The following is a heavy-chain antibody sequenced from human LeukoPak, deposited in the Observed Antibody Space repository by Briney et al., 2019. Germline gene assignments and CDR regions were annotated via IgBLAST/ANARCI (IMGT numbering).Heavy chain of an antibody. CDR3: ARGYSSSWYYFDI. V-gene: IGHV4-59*01. Sequence: SETLSLTCTVSGGSISSYYWSWIRQPPGKGLEWIGYIYYSGSTNYNPSLKSRVTISVDTSKNQFSLKLSSVTAADTAVYYCARGYSSSWYYFDIWGQGTMVAVSS. CDR2: IYYSGST. D-gene: IGHD6-13*01. J-gene: IGHJ3*02. CDR1: GGSISSYY.